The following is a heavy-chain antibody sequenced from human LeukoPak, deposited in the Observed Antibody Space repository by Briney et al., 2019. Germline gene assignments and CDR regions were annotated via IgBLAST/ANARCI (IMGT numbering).Heavy chain of an antibody. CDR2: ISSSSSTI. J-gene: IGHJ6*02. Sequence: GGSLRLSCAASGFTFSSYSMNWVRQAPGKGLEWVSYISSSSSTIYYADSVKGRFTISRDNAKNSLYLQMNSLRAEDTAVYYCARDLNTAAGPTGMDVWGQGTTVTVSS. CDR3: ARDLNTAAGPTGMDV. V-gene: IGHV3-48*04. CDR1: GFTFSSYS. D-gene: IGHD6-13*01.